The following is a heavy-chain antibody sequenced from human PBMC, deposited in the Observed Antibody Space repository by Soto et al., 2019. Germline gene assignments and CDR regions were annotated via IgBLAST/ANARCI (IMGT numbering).Heavy chain of an antibody. CDR1: GGSFSGYY. CDR2: INHSGST. CDR3: ARGRTSPSSYYYGSVSLTRDHRRHFEY. J-gene: IGHJ4*02. D-gene: IGHD3-10*01. Sequence: PSETLSLTCAVYGGSFSGYYWIWIRQPPGKGLEWIGEINHSGSTNYNPSLKSRVTISVDTSKNQFSLKLSSVTAADTAVYYCARGRTSPSSYYYGSVSLTRDHRRHFEYWGQGTLVTVSS. V-gene: IGHV4-34*01.